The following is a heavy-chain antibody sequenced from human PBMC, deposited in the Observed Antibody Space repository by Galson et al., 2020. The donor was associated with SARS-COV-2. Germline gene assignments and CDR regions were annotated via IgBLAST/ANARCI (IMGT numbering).Heavy chain of an antibody. D-gene: IGHD3-10*01. CDR1: GGSVSSYY. Sequence: ETSATLSLTCTVSGGSVSSYYWSWIRQPPGKGLEWIGYIYYSGSTNYNPSLKSRVTISVDTSKNQFSLKLSSVTAADTAVYYCARLSSFNRPHFDYWGQGTLVTVSS. V-gene: IGHV4-59*08. J-gene: IGHJ4*02. CDR3: ARLSSFNRPHFDY. CDR2: IYYSGST.